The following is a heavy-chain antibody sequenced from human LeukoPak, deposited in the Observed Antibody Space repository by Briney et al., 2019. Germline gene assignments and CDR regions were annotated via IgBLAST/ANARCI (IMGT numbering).Heavy chain of an antibody. D-gene: IGHD3-22*01. Sequence: PGGSLRLSCAASGLTFSNYAMSWVRQTPGKGLEWVSAISGSGNSAYYADSVKGRFTISRDTSKNTLFLQIDSLRAEDTAVYYCAKASGSTGYYYFDSWGQGTLVTVSS. CDR1: GLTFSNYA. CDR2: ISGSGNSA. CDR3: AKASGSTGYYYFDS. J-gene: IGHJ4*02. V-gene: IGHV3-23*01.